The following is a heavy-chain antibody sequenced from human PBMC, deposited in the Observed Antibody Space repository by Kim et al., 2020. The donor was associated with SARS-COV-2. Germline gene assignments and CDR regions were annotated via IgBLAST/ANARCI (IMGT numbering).Heavy chain of an antibody. J-gene: IGHJ3*02. D-gene: IGHD3-16*02. CDR3: ARRPRPYDYIWGSYRIFKDAFDI. CDR1: GYSFTSYW. Sequence: GESLKISCKGSGYSFTSYWIGWVRQMPGKGLEWMGIIYPGDSDTRYSPSFQGQVTISADKSISTAYLQWSSLKASDTAMYYCARRPRPYDYIWGSYRIFKDAFDIWGQGTMVTVSS. CDR2: IYPGDSDT. V-gene: IGHV5-51*01.